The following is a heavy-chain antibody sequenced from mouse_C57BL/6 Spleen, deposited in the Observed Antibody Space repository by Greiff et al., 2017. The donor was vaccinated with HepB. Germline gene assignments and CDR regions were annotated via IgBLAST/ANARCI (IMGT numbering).Heavy chain of an antibody. V-gene: IGHV1-7*01. J-gene: IGHJ2*01. Sequence: VQLQQSGAELAKPGASVKLSCKASGYTFTSYWMHWVKQRPGQGLEWIGYINPSSGYTKYNQKFKDKATLTADKSFSTAYMQLSSLTYEDSAVYYCARKDGNWDDFDYWGQGTTLTVSS. D-gene: IGHD4-1*01. CDR3: ARKDGNWDDFDY. CDR1: GYTFTSYW. CDR2: INPSSGYT.